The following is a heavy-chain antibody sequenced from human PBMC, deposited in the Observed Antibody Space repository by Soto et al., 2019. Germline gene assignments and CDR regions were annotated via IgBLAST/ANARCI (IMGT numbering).Heavy chain of an antibody. Sequence: SDTLSLTCTVAGASISGHSWSWIRQPPGKGLDWIGSGYHSGSAHSNTSINTRVTISVHTSKKQPSLKMNSLTAAETAVYFCAIGNGWHGSWGQGTLVTVSS. V-gene: IGHV4-59*11. D-gene: IGHD6-19*01. CDR2: GYHSGSA. J-gene: IGHJ5*02. CDR3: AIGNGWHGS. CDR1: GASISGHS.